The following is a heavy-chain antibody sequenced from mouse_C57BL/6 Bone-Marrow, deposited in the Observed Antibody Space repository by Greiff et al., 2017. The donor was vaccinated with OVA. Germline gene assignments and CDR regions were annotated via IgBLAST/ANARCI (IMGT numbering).Heavy chain of an antibody. V-gene: IGHV1-81*01. D-gene: IGHD6-1*01. J-gene: IGHJ2*01. CDR3: ATTLYYFDY. CDR2: IYPRSGNT. CDR1: GYTFTSSG. Sequence: VQLQESGAELARPGASVKLSCKASGYTFTSSGISWVKQRTGQGLEWIGEIYPRSGNTYYNEKFKGKATLTADKSSSTAYMELRSLTSEDSAVYFCATTLYYFDYWGQGTTLTVSS.